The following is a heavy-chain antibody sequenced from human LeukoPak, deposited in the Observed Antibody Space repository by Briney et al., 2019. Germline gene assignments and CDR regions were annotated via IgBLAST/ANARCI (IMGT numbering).Heavy chain of an antibody. D-gene: IGHD3-16*01. V-gene: IGHV5-51*01. Sequence: RGESLKISCKGSGYSFTSYWIGWVRQLLGKGLEWMGIIYPGDSDTRYSPSFQGQVTISADKSISTAYLQWSSLKASDTAMYYCARRPDDSNWFDPWGQGTLVTVSS. CDR2: IYPGDSDT. J-gene: IGHJ5*02. CDR3: ARRPDDSNWFDP. CDR1: GYSFTSYW.